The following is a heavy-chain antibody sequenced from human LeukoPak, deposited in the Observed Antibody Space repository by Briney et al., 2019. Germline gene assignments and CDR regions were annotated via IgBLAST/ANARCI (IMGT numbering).Heavy chain of an antibody. J-gene: IGHJ6*04. CDR2: ISYDGSNK. V-gene: IGHV3-30*04. D-gene: IGHD6-19*01. CDR1: GFTFSSYA. CDR3: ARGGKQWLVRYYYYGMDV. Sequence: PGRSLRLSCAPSGFTFSSYAMHGVRQAPDKGLEGVAVISYDGSNKYYTHSVKGRFTISRDKSKNTLYLQMNSLRAEDTAVYYCARGGKQWLVRYYYYGMDVWGKGTTVTVPS.